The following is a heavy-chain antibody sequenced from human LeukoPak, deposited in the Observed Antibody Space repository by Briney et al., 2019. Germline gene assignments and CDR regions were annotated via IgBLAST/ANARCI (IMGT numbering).Heavy chain of an antibody. Sequence: PSETLSLTCTVSGGSISSSSYYWGWIRQPPGKGLEWIGSIYYSGNTYYNPSLKSRVTISVDTSKNQFSLKLSSVTAADTAVYYCARQIQLWSFDYWGQGTLVTVSS. J-gene: IGHJ4*02. CDR2: IYYSGNT. CDR1: GGSISSSSYY. CDR3: ARQIQLWSFDY. D-gene: IGHD5-18*01. V-gene: IGHV4-39*01.